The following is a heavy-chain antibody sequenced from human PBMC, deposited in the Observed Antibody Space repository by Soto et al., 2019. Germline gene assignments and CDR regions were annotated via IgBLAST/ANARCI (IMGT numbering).Heavy chain of an antibody. CDR3: GRVVISNIWNRNDAFDI. CDR1: GCTLSRYA. D-gene: IGHD1-20*01. Sequence: SVKVSCKASGCTLSRYAISSVRQPGGQGREWMGGIIPIFGTANYAQKLQGRVTITADESKRKDYIELSSLRSEDTAVYYCGRVVISNIWNRNDAFDIWGQG. V-gene: IGHV1-69*13. J-gene: IGHJ3*02. CDR2: IIPIFGTA.